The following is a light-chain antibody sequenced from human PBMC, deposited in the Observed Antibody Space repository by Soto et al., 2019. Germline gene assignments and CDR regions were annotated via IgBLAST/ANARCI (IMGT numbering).Light chain of an antibody. V-gene: IGLV2-14*01. CDR3: SSYTCSSTHWV. J-gene: IGLJ3*02. CDR2: EVS. CDR1: SSDVGGYNY. Sequence: QSALTQPASVSGSPGQSITISCTGTSSDVGGYNYVSWYQQHPGKAPKLMIYEVSNRPSGVSNRFSGSKSGNTASLTISGIQAEDEADYYCSSYTCSSTHWVFGGGTKLTVL.